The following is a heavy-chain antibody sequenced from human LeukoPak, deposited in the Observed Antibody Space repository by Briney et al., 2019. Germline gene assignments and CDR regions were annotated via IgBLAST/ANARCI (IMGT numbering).Heavy chain of an antibody. D-gene: IGHD5-24*01. V-gene: IGHV4-38-2*02. CDR1: GYSISSGYY. Sequence: SETLSLTCTVSGYSISSGYYWGWIRQPPGKGLEWIGSIYHSGSTYYNPSLKSRVTISVDTSKNQFSLKLSSVTAADTAVYYCATQRRYFGYWGQGTLVTVSS. J-gene: IGHJ4*02. CDR2: IYHSGST. CDR3: ATQRRYFGY.